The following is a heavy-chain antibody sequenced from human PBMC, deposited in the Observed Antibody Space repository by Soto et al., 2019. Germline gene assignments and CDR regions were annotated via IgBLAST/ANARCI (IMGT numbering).Heavy chain of an antibody. V-gene: IGHV3-23*01. CDR3: AKDFVSRNGVYDPFDI. Sequence: GGSLRLSCAAFRFSFASNAMGWVRQVAGRGLEWVSIINGFGGSAHCADSVKGRFTISRDTSKTTLCLQMSSLRAEDTAVCYCAKDFVSRNGVYDPFDIWGPGTKVTVSS. J-gene: IGHJ3*02. CDR1: RFSFASNA. D-gene: IGHD2-8*01. CDR2: INGFGGSA.